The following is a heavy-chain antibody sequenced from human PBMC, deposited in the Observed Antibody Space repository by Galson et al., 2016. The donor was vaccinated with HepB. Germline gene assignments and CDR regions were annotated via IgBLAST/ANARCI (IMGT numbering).Heavy chain of an antibody. D-gene: IGHD1-1*01. CDR1: GFVSSNFG. V-gene: IGHV3-23*01. Sequence: SLRHSYAASGFVSSNFGLSWVRQAPGKGMEGVARISTRRTTYYSDSVQGRFTISRDNSNNTLYLQMNGLRAEDAAVYYCAKERLVRRIFDHWGQGTLLTVSS. CDR2: ISTRRTT. J-gene: IGHJ4*02. CDR3: AKERLVRRIFDH.